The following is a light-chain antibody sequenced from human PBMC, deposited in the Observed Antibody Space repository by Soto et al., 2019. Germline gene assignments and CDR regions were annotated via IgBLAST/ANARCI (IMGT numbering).Light chain of an antibody. CDR3: QQSYSTP. CDR2: AAS. V-gene: IGKV1-39*01. Sequence: DLQMTQSPSSLSASVGDRVTITCRASQSISSYLNWYQQKPGKAPKLLIYAASSLQSGVPSRFSGSGSGTDFTLTISSLQPEDFATYYCQQSYSTPVGQGTKLEIK. CDR1: QSISSY. J-gene: IGKJ2*01.